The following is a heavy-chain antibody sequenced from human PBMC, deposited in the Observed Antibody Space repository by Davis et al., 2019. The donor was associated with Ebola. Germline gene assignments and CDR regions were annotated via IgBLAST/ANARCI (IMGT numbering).Heavy chain of an antibody. V-gene: IGHV3-23*01. D-gene: IGHD6-19*01. CDR1: GFTFSTYA. CDR2: ISSGGGAP. CDR3: ARDKMYSSGLDY. Sequence: GGSLRLSCAASGFTFSTYAMGWVRQAPGKGLEWVSDISSGGGAPYYADSVKGRFTISRDNAKNSLYLQMNSLRAEDTAVYYCARDKMYSSGLDYWGQGTLVTVSS. J-gene: IGHJ4*02.